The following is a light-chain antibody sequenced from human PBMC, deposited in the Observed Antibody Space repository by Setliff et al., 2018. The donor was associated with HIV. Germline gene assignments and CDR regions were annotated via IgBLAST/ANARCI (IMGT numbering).Light chain of an antibody. CDR2: DVS. Sequence: QSALTQPASVSGSPGQSITISCTGTSSDVGGSNYVSWYRQHPGKAPKLIIYDVSNRPSGVSARFSGSKSGSTASLTISGLQAEDEADYYCNSYTSSPTPSDVFGTGTKVTVL. V-gene: IGLV2-14*03. J-gene: IGLJ1*01. CDR1: SSDVGGSNY. CDR3: NSYTSSPTPSDV.